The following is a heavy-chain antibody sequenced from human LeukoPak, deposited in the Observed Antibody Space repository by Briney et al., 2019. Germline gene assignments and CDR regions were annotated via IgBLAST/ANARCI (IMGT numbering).Heavy chain of an antibody. CDR3: AKEGGGYSYGPILYYFDY. CDR2: ISYDGSNK. D-gene: IGHD5-18*01. CDR1: GFTLSSYG. Sequence: GRSLRLSCAASGFTLSSYGMHWVRQAPGKGLEWVAVISYDGSNKYYADSVKGRFTISRDNSKNTLYLQMNSLRAEDTAVYYCAKEGGGYSYGPILYYFDYWGQGTLVTVSS. J-gene: IGHJ4*02. V-gene: IGHV3-30*18.